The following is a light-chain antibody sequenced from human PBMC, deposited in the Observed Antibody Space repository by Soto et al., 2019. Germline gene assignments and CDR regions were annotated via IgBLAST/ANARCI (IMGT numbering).Light chain of an antibody. CDR1: SNVVGSYNF. J-gene: IGLJ1*01. Sequence: LTQPASVNGSPGQSITISCTGTSNVVGSYNFVSWYQQHPGKAPKLMIYEGDKRPSGVSDRFSGSKSGNTASLTISGLQSDDEADYDTCSYAGSSTYVFRTMTKVTAL. CDR2: EGD. CDR3: CSYAGSSTYV. V-gene: IGLV2-23*01.